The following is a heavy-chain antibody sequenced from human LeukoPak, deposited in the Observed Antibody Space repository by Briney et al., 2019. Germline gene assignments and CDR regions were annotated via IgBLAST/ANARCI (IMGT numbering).Heavy chain of an antibody. J-gene: IGHJ4*02. V-gene: IGHV3-7*01. Sequence: SGGSLRLSCAASGFTFSSYWMSWVRQAPGKGLEWVANIKQDGSEKYYVDSVKVRFTISRDNAKNSLYLQMNSLRAEDTAVYYCAREPTGALEDYWGQGTLVTVSS. CDR3: AREPTGALEDY. CDR1: GFTFSSYW. CDR2: IKQDGSEK. D-gene: IGHD1-1*01.